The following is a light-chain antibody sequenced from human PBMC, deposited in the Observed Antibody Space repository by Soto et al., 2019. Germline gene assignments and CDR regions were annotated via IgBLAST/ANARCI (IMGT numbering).Light chain of an antibody. Sequence: EIVMTQSPVTLSVSPGERVTLPCRASQSVSRSLAWYQQKPGQTPRILIYGASTRATGIPARFSGSGSGTEFTLTISSLQSEDFAVYYCQQYNQWPVTFGGGTKVEIK. CDR1: QSVSRS. J-gene: IGKJ4*01. CDR3: QQYNQWPVT. CDR2: GAS. V-gene: IGKV3-15*01.